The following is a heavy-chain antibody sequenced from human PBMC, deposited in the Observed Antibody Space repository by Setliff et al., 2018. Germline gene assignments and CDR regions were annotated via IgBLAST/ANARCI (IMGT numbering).Heavy chain of an antibody. CDR1: GFTFSSSA. CDR2: ISSTITST. Sequence: GGSLRLSCAASGFTFSSSAMAWVRQAPGKGLEWVSAISSTITSTYYADSVKGRFTISRDNSKNTLYLQMNSLRAEDPAVYYCAKRGPYCSGGTCHYYFDYWGQGTLVTVSS. J-gene: IGHJ4*02. D-gene: IGHD2-15*01. V-gene: IGHV3-23*01. CDR3: AKRGPYCSGGTCHYYFDY.